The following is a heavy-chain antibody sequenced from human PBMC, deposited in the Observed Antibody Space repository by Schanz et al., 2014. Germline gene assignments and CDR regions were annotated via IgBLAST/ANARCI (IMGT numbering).Heavy chain of an antibody. J-gene: IGHJ3*02. CDR2: ISDSGDTA. Sequence: EVKLLESGGTLVRPGGSLRLSCAASGFTFTNYAMSWVRQAPGKGLEWVSLISDSGDTAYYADSVKGRFTISRDNSKSTLYVEMNSLRVEDTAVYYCAKGRFGELSAFDIWGQGTMVTVSS. V-gene: IGHV3-23*01. D-gene: IGHD3-10*01. CDR3: AKGRFGELSAFDI. CDR1: GFTFTNYA.